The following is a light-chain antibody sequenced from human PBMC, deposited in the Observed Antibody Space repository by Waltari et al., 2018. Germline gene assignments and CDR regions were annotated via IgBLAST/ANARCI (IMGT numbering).Light chain of an antibody. J-gene: IGLJ1*01. V-gene: IGLV2-11*01. CDR2: DVT. Sequence: QSALTQPRSVSGSPGRPVTISCTATSSDVGGYNFVSWYQQHPGKAPQLLISDVTQRPSWIPVRFSGSKSGYTASLTISGLQAEDEADYYCWSYAGTYTVWAFGTGTKVTVL. CDR1: SSDVGGYNF. CDR3: WSYAGTYTVWA.